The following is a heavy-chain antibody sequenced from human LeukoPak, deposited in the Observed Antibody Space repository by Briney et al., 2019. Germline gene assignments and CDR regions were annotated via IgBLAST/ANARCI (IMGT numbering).Heavy chain of an antibody. CDR3: ARVAMSGNGSDDF. V-gene: IGHV1-2*02. Sequence: ASVKVSCKASGYTFTGYYVHWVRQAPGQGLEWMGWINPYSGDTNYAQKFQGRVAMTRDTSISTAYMELSSLKSDDTAVYYCARVAMSGNGSDDFWGQGTLVTVSS. J-gene: IGHJ4*02. CDR2: INPYSGDT. D-gene: IGHD1-26*01. CDR1: GYTFTGYY.